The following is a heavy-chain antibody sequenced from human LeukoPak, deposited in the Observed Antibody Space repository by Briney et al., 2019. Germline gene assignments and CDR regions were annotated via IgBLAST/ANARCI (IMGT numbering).Heavy chain of an antibody. J-gene: IGHJ4*02. Sequence: PGGSLRLSCAASGFTFSSYAMSWVRQAPGKGLEWVSGISGSGGITYYADSVKGRFTISRDNSKNTLHLQMNSLRAEDTAVYYCVKGRTVTRTDDWGQGTLVTVSS. CDR1: GFTFSSYA. V-gene: IGHV3-23*01. D-gene: IGHD4-17*01. CDR3: VKGRTVTRTDD. CDR2: ISGSGGIT.